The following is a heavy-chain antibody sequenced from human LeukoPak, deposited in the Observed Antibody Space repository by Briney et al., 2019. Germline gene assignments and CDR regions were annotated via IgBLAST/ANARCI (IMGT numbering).Heavy chain of an antibody. D-gene: IGHD6-13*01. CDR3: ARFVAALYYFEY. V-gene: IGHV3-30*02. CDR2: IRYDGSNK. J-gene: IGHJ4*02. CDR1: GFTFSSYG. Sequence: GGSLRLSCAASGFTFSSYGMHWVRQAPGKGLEWVAFIRYDGSNKYYADSVKGGFTISRDNAKNSLYLQMNSLRAEDTAVYYCARFVAALYYFEYWGRGTLVTVSS.